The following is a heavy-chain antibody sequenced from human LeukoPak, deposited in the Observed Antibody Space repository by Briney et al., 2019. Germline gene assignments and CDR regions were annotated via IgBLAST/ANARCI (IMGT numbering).Heavy chain of an antibody. V-gene: IGHV1-2*02. J-gene: IGHJ5*02. CDR3: ARGNIATRRGENWFDP. D-gene: IGHD6-6*01. Sequence: GASVKVSCKASGYTFTGDFINWVRQAPGQGLEWMGWINSDSGGTNYARKFQGRVTMTRDTSISTAYMELSSLRSDDTAVFYCARGNIATRRGENWFDPWGQGTLVTVSS. CDR2: INSDSGGT. CDR1: GYTFTGDF.